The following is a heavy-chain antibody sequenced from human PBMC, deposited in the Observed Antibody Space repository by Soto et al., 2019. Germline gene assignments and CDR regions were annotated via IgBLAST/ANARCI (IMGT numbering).Heavy chain of an antibody. Sequence: QVQLQESGPGLVKPSQTLSLTCTVSGGSISSGDYYWSWIRQPPGKGLEWIGYIYYSGSTYYNPSLQRRVTISVDTSKNQFSLKLSSVTAADTAVYYCDGYCSGGSCYSGGAFDIWGQGTMVTVSS. CDR1: GGSISSGDYY. D-gene: IGHD2-15*01. J-gene: IGHJ3*02. V-gene: IGHV4-30-4*01. CDR2: IYYSGST. CDR3: DGYCSGGSCYSGGAFDI.